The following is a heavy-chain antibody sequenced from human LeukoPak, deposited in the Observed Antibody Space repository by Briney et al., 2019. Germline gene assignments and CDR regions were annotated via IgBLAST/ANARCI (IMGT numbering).Heavy chain of an antibody. CDR3: AKDIVVVPAAGNAFDI. J-gene: IGHJ3*02. Sequence: GGSLRLSCAASGFTFGSYAMTWVREAPGKGLEWVSSISGSGGSTYYADSVRGRFTLSRDNSKNMLYLQMNSLRAEDTAVYYCAKDIVVVPAAGNAFDIWGQGTMVTVSS. V-gene: IGHV3-23*01. CDR1: GFTFGSYA. D-gene: IGHD2-2*01. CDR2: ISGSGGST.